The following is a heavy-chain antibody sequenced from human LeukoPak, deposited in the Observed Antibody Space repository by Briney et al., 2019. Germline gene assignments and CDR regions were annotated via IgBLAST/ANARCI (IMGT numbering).Heavy chain of an antibody. CDR1: GYTFTSYW. CDR2: IYPGDSDT. CDR3: ARRQTHNYDILTGPFDY. J-gene: IGHJ4*02. V-gene: IGHV5-51*01. D-gene: IGHD3-9*01. Sequence: KVSCKASGYTFTSYWIGWVRQMPGKGLEWMGIIYPGDSDTRYSPSFQGQVTISADKSISTAYLQWSSLKASDTAMYYCARRQTHNYDILTGPFDYWGQGTLVTVSS.